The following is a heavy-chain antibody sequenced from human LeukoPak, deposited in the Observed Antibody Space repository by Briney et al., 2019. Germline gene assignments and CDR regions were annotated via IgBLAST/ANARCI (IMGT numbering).Heavy chain of an antibody. D-gene: IGHD2-2*01. CDR3: ARSRIGAQQTSFDY. CDR2: INPNSGGT. J-gene: IGHJ4*02. V-gene: IGHV1-2*02. Sequence: GASVKVSRKASGYTFTGHYMHWVRQAPGQGLEWMGWINPNSGGTNYAQKFQGRVTVTRDTSISTAYMELSRLTSDDTAVYYCARSRIGAQQTSFDYWGQGTLVTVSS. CDR1: GYTFTGHY.